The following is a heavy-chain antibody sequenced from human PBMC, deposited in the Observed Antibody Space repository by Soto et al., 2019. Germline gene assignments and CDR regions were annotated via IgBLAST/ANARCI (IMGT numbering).Heavy chain of an antibody. CDR1: GGSISSSSYY. D-gene: IGHD5-18*01. Sequence: PSETLSLTCTVSGGSISSSSYYWGWIRQPPGKGLEWIGSIYYSGSTYYNPSLKSRVTISVDTSKNQFSLKLSSVTAADTAVYYCATLPLVDTAMVYYYGMDVWGQGTTVT. CDR2: IYYSGST. V-gene: IGHV4-39*01. J-gene: IGHJ6*02. CDR3: ATLPLVDTAMVYYYGMDV.